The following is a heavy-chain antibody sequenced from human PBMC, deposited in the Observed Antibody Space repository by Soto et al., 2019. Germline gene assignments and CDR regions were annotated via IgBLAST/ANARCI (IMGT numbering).Heavy chain of an antibody. V-gene: IGHV4-39*01. D-gene: IGHD3-9*01. CDR2: IYYSGST. J-gene: IGHJ4*02. CDR3: AGQGLRYFSTVDY. CDR1: GGSISSSSYY. Sequence: SETLSLTCTVSGGSISSSSYYWGWIRQPPGKGLEWIGSIYYSGSTYYNPSLKSRVTLSVDTFKNQFSLKLSSVTAADTAVYYCAGQGLRYFSTVDYWGQGTRVT.